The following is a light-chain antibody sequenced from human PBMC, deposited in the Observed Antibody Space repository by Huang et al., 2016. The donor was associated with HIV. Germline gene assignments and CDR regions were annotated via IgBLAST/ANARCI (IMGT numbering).Light chain of an antibody. V-gene: IGKV1-39*01. CDR2: AES. J-gene: IGKJ4*01. CDR3: QQSYSTPLT. Sequence: DIQMTQSPSSLSASVGDRVTTTCRASQSISSYLNGYQQKPGKAPKLLIYAESSLQSGVPSRFSGSGSGTDFTLTISSLQPEDFATYYCQQSYSTPLTFGGGTKVEIK. CDR1: QSISSY.